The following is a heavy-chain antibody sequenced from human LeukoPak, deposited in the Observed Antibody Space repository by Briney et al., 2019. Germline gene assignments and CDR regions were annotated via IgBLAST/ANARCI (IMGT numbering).Heavy chain of an antibody. J-gene: IGHJ5*02. CDR1: GGSISSYY. Sequence: SETLSLTCTVSGGSISSYYWSWIRQPAGKGLEWIGRIYTSGSTNYNPSLKSRVTMSVDTSKNQFSLKLSSVTAADTAVYYCARVKDYYDSSGYYYSNWFDPWGQGTLVTVSS. CDR2: IYTSGST. V-gene: IGHV4-4*07. D-gene: IGHD3-22*01. CDR3: ARVKDYYDSSGYYYSNWFDP.